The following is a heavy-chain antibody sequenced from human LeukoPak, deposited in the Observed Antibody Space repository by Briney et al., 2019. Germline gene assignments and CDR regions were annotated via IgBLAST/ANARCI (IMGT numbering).Heavy chain of an antibody. CDR1: GGSISSGSYY. CDR2: IYTSGST. V-gene: IGHV4-61*02. CDR3: ATQYYDYVWGSYRHLDY. Sequence: SETLSLTCSFAGGSISSGSYYWSWIRQPAGKGLEWIGRIYTSGSTNYNPSLKSRVTISVDTSKNQFSLKLSSVTAADTAVYYCATQYYDYVWGSYRHLDYWGQGTLVTVSA. D-gene: IGHD3-16*02. J-gene: IGHJ4*02.